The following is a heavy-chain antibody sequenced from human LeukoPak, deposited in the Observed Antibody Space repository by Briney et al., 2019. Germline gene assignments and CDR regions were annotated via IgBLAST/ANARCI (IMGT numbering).Heavy chain of an antibody. CDR1: GGSISSSSYY. CDR3: ARASDYGGNIDY. J-gene: IGHJ4*02. Sequence: PSETLSLTCTVSGGSISSSSYYWGWIRQPPGKGLEWIGSIYYSGSTYYNPSLKSRVTISVDTSKNQFSLKLSSVTAADTAVYYCARASDYGGNIDYWGQGTLVTVSS. CDR2: IYYSGST. V-gene: IGHV4-39*07. D-gene: IGHD4-23*01.